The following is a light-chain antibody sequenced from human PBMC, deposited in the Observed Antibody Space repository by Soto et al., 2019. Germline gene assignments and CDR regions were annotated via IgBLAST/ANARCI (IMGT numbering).Light chain of an antibody. J-gene: IGKJ1*01. CDR1: QSVGGDY. CDR2: GIF. V-gene: IGKV3-20*01. CDR3: QQFGSSPRT. Sequence: EIVLTQSPGTLSLSPGDRATLSCRASQSVGGDYVAWYQHRPGQAPRLLFSGIFKRATGIPDRLSGTGSGTDFTLTISRLEPEDFAVYYCQQFGSSPRTFGQGTRVEIK.